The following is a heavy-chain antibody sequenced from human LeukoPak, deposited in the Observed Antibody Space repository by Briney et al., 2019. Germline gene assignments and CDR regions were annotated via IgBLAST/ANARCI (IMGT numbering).Heavy chain of an antibody. Sequence: GGSLRLSCAASGFTFSSYAMHWVRQAPGKGLEWVAVISYDGSNKYYADSVKGRFTISRDNSKNTLYLQMNSLRAEDTAVYYCAKDREVQLWLVDAFDIWGQGTMVTVSS. CDR3: AKDREVQLWLVDAFDI. CDR1: GFTFSSYA. J-gene: IGHJ3*02. V-gene: IGHV3-30-3*01. CDR2: ISYDGSNK. D-gene: IGHD5-18*01.